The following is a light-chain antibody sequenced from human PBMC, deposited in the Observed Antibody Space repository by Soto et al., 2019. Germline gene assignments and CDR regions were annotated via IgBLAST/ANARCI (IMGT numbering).Light chain of an antibody. V-gene: IGLV2-14*01. CDR2: EVS. CDR3: TSYTSSTSAV. CDR1: SSDVGRYKY. Sequence: QSALTQPASVSGSPGQSITISCTGTSSDVGRYKYVSWFQQHPGKAPKLIIFEVSTRPSGVSNRFSGSKSGNTASLTISGLQIEDEADYYCTSYTSSTSAVFGGGTKVTVL. J-gene: IGLJ2*01.